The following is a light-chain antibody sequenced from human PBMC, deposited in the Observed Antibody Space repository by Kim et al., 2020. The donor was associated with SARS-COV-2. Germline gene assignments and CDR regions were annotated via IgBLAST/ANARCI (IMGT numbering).Light chain of an antibody. Sequence: KTVTLACNRSSGSIASNYVQWYQQRPGSAPTTVIYEDNQRPSGVPDRFSGSIDSSSNSASLTISGLKTEDEADYYCQSYDSSINWVFGGGTQLTVL. CDR3: QSYDSSINWV. CDR2: EDN. V-gene: IGLV6-57*03. CDR1: SGSIASNY. J-gene: IGLJ3*02.